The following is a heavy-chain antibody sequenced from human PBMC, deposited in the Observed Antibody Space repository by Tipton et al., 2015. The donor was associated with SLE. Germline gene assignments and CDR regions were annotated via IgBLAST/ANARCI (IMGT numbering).Heavy chain of an antibody. CDR3: ARDPVAGRGYFDY. V-gene: IGHV3-30*04. Sequence: SLRLSCAASGFTFSSYAMHWVRQAPGKGLEWVAVISYDGSNKYYADSVKGRFTISRDNSKNTLYLQMNSLRAEDTAVYYCARDPVAGRGYFDYWGQGTLVTVSS. CDR1: GFTFSSYA. J-gene: IGHJ4*02. D-gene: IGHD6-19*01. CDR2: ISYDGSNK.